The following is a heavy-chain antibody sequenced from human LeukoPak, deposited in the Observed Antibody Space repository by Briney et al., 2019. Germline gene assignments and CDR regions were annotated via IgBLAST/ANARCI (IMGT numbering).Heavy chain of an antibody. CDR2: INHSGST. D-gene: IGHD3-22*01. Sequence: SETLSLTCAVYGGSFSGYYWSWIRQPPGKGLEWIGEINHSGSTNYNPSLKSRVTISVDTSKNQFSLKLSSVTAADTAVYYCAKLRHVGYDSSGLWGQGTLVTVSS. V-gene: IGHV4-34*01. J-gene: IGHJ4*02. CDR1: GGSFSGYY. CDR3: AKLRHVGYDSSGL.